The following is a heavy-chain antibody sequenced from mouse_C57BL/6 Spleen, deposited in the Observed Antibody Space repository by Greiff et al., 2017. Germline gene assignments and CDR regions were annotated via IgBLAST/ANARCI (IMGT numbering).Heavy chain of an antibody. CDR1: GFTFTDYY. D-gene: IGHD3-3*01. Sequence: EVNVVESGGGSVQPGGSLSLSCAASGFTFTDYYMSWVRQPPGKALEWLGFIRNKANGYTTEYSASVKGRFTSSRDNSQSILYLQMNALRAEDSATYYCARYGAGYFDYWGQGTTLTVS. V-gene: IGHV7-3*01. CDR3: ARYGAGYFDY. CDR2: IRNKANGYTT. J-gene: IGHJ2*01.